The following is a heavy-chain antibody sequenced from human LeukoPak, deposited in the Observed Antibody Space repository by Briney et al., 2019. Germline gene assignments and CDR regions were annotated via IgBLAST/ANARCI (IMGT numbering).Heavy chain of an antibody. Sequence: GGSLRLSCAASGFTFKDFGMHWVRQPPGKGLEWVAFIRNVGTDKYYADSVEGRFTISRDNSRNTLYLQLNSLTVDDMAVYYCAKGYGESHFDDWGQGTPVTVSS. J-gene: IGHJ4*02. V-gene: IGHV3-30*02. D-gene: IGHD4/OR15-4a*01. CDR3: AKGYGESHFDD. CDR1: GFTFKDFG. CDR2: IRNVGTDK.